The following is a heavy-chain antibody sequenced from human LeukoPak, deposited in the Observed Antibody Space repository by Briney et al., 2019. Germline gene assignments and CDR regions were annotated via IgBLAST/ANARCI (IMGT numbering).Heavy chain of an antibody. D-gene: IGHD6-13*01. V-gene: IGHV3-21*01. CDR1: GFTFSSYA. Sequence: GGSLRLSCAASGFTFSSYAMSWVRQAPGKGLEWVSSISSSSSYIYYADSVKGRFTISRDNAKNSLYLQMNSLRAEDTAVYYCARGPAAAGIRLLSRNWFDPWGQGTLVTVSS. CDR3: ARGPAAAGIRLLSRNWFDP. J-gene: IGHJ5*02. CDR2: ISSSSSYI.